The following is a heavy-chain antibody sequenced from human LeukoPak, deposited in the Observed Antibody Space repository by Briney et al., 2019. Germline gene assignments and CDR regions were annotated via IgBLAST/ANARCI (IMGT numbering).Heavy chain of an antibody. CDR3: ARRRSYYYYGMDV. J-gene: IGHJ6*02. Sequence: PSETLSLTCTVSGGSISSYYWGWIRQPPGKGLEWIGSIYYSGSTYYNPSLKSRVTISVDTSKNQFSLKLSSVTAADTAVYYCARRRSYYYYGMDVWGQGTTVPSP. CDR1: GGSISSYY. V-gene: IGHV4-39*07. CDR2: IYYSGST.